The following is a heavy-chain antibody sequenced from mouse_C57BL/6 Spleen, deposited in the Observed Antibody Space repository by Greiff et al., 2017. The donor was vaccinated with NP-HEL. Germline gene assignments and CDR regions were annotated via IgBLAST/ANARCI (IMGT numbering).Heavy chain of an antibody. D-gene: IGHD2-3*01. CDR1: GYTFTSYW. CDR3: ARFYDGYFDY. J-gene: IGHJ2*01. V-gene: IGHV1-52*01. Sequence: VQLQQPGAELVRPGSSVKLSCKASGYTFTSYWMHWVKQRPIQGLEWIGNIDPSDSVTHYNQKFKDKATLNVDKSSSTAYMQLSSLTSEDSSVYYCARFYDGYFDYWGQGTTLTVSS. CDR2: IDPSDSVT.